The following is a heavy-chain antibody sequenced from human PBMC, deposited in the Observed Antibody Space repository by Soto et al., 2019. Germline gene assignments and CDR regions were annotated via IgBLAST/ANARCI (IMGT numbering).Heavy chain of an antibody. CDR2: ISGSGGST. D-gene: IGHD3-10*01. Sequence: GGSLRLSCAASGFTFSSYAMSWVRQAPGKGLEWVSAISGSGGSTYYADSVKGRFTISRDNSKNTLYLQMNSLRAEDTAVYYCAKALYYYGSGSYITRAPIETFDYWGQGTLVTVSS. CDR3: AKALYYYGSGSYITRAPIETFDY. CDR1: GFTFSSYA. J-gene: IGHJ4*02. V-gene: IGHV3-23*01.